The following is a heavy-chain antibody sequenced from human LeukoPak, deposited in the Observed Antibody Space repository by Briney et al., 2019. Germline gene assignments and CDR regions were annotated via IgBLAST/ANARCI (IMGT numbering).Heavy chain of an antibody. CDR2: IYYRGTT. Sequence: PSETLSLTCTVSGDSTTTTSHFWDWIRQPPGKGLEWIGSIYYRGTTYYNPSLKSRVTMSVDTSKNQFSLKLSSVTAADTAVYYCARSARIAAAGSKRDNWFDPWGQGTLVTVSS. CDR3: ARSARIAAAGSKRDNWFDP. D-gene: IGHD6-13*01. J-gene: IGHJ5*02. V-gene: IGHV4-39*07. CDR1: GDSTTTTSHF.